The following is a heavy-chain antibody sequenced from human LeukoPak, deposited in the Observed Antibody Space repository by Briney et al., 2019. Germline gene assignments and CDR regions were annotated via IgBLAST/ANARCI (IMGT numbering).Heavy chain of an antibody. CDR2: IWYDGSNK. CDR1: GFTFSSYG. Sequence: PGGSLRLSCAASGFTFSSYGMHWVRQAPGKGLEWVAVIWYDGSNKCYADSVKGRFTISRDNSKNTLYLQMNSLRAEDTAVYYCAKGDGSSWYYFDYWGQGTLVTVSS. CDR3: AKGDGSSWYYFDY. J-gene: IGHJ4*02. D-gene: IGHD6-13*01. V-gene: IGHV3-33*06.